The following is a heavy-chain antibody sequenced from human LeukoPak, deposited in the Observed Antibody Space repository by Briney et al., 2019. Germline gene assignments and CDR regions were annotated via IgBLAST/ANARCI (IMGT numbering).Heavy chain of an antibody. Sequence: GESLKISCKGSRYSFTSYWTSWVRQMPGKGLEWMGRIDPSDSYTNYSPSFQGHVTISADKSISTAYLQWSSLKASDTAMYYCARRVGATGWFDPWGQGTLVTVSS. CDR2: IDPSDSYT. J-gene: IGHJ5*02. CDR3: ARRVGATGWFDP. D-gene: IGHD1-26*01. CDR1: RYSFTSYW. V-gene: IGHV5-10-1*01.